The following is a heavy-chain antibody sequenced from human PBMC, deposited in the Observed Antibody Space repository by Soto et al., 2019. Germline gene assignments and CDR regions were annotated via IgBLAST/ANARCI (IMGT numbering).Heavy chain of an antibody. J-gene: IGHJ4*02. CDR1: GYTFTSYG. CDR3: SRDLVSLRGDVVWLGGGYCGY. V-gene: IGHV1-18*01. Sequence: QVQLVQSGAEVKKPGASVKVSCKASGYTFTSYGISWVRQAPGQGLEWMGWISAYNGNTNYAQKLQGRVTMTTDASTRTASMERRRMRSEDTAVYYGSRDLVSLRGDVVWLGGGYCGYWVQVTLVTVSS. D-gene: IGHD6-19*01. CDR2: ISAYNGNT.